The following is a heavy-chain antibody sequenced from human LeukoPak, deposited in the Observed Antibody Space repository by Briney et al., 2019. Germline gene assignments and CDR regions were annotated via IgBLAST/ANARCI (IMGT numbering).Heavy chain of an antibody. D-gene: IGHD3-22*01. Sequence: SVKVSCKASGGTFSSYAISWVRQAPGQGLEWMGRIIPILGIANYAQKFQGRVTITADKSTSTAYMELSSLRSEDAAVYYCAREDSSGNDYWGQGTLVTVSS. J-gene: IGHJ4*02. CDR1: GGTFSSYA. CDR2: IIPILGIA. CDR3: AREDSSGNDY. V-gene: IGHV1-69*04.